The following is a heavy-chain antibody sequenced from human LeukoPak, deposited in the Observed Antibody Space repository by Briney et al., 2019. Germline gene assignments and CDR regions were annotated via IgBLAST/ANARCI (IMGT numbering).Heavy chain of an antibody. Sequence: GGSLRLSCAASGFTFSSYAMSWVRQAPGKGLEWVSAISGSGDSTYYGDSVKGRFTISRDNSKNTLYLQMNSLRAEDTAVYYCAKHNWGYLAGSGYWGQGTLVTVSS. CDR1: GFTFSSYA. J-gene: IGHJ4*02. D-gene: IGHD7-27*01. CDR2: ISGSGDST. CDR3: AKHNWGYLAGSGY. V-gene: IGHV3-23*01.